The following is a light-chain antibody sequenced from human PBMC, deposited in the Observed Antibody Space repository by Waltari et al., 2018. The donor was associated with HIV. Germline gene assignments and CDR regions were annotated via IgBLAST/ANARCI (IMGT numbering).Light chain of an antibody. J-gene: IGLJ1*01. CDR3: SSYTSSSPYA. CDR1: SSDVGGYNY. CDR2: DVS. V-gene: IGLV2-14*03. Sequence: QSALTQPASVSGSPGQSITISCTGTSSDVGGYNYVSWYQQHPGKAPKLMIYDVSNRPSGVSNRFYGSTYGNTASLTISGLQAEDEADYYCSSYTSSSPYAFGTGTKVTVI.